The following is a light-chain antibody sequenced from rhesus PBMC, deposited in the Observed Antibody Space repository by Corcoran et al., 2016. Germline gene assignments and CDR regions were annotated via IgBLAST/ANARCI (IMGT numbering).Light chain of an antibody. Sequence: DIQMTQSPSSLSASVGDTVTISCRASQGINNYFAWYQKKPGKTPKPLIYYASSVESGGPSRFSGSGSGTDCTLTISSLQPEDFATYYCQHGYGTPWTFGQGTKVEIK. V-gene: IGKV1S15*01. CDR2: YAS. CDR3: QHGYGTPWT. J-gene: IGKJ1*01. CDR1: QGINNY.